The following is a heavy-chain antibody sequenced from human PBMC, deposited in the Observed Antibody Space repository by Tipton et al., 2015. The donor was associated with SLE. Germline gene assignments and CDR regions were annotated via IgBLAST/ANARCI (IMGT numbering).Heavy chain of an antibody. CDR2: YSVKS. Sequence: TLSLTCTVSGASISSDGSFWTWIRQVPGEGLEWIGYYSVKSYYNPSLKSRVTISVDTSENQLFLKLSSVTAADTAVYYCARSEYSISSGAFDIWGQGTGVTVSS. J-gene: IGHJ3*02. V-gene: IGHV4-31*03. D-gene: IGHD6-6*01. CDR3: ARSEYSISSGAFDI. CDR1: GASISSDGSF.